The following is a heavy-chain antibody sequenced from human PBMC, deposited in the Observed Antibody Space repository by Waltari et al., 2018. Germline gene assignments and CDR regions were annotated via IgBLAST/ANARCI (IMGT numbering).Heavy chain of an antibody. CDR3: ARGLGVAAAGYFDY. CDR1: GGSFSGYY. J-gene: IGHJ4*02. D-gene: IGHD6-13*01. CDR2: INHSGST. Sequence: QVQLQQWGAGLLKPSETLSLTCAVYGGSFSGYYWRWIRQPPGKGLEWIGEINHSGSTNYNPSLKSRVTISVDTSKNQFSLKLSSVTAADTAVYYCARGLGVAAAGYFDYWGQGTLVTVSS. V-gene: IGHV4-34*01.